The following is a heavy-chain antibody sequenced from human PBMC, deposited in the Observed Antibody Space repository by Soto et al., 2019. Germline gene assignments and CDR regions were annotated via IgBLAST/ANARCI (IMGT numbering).Heavy chain of an antibody. CDR2: IYSGGST. J-gene: IGHJ5*02. CDR3: AKEGVVAATLNWFDP. V-gene: IGHV3-66*01. D-gene: IGHD2-15*01. Sequence: PGGSLRLSCAASGFTVSRNYMSWVRQAPGKGLEWVSLIYSGGSTYYADSVKGRFTISRDNAKNTVYLQMNSLRAEDTAVYYCAKEGVVAATLNWFDPWGQGTLVTVSS. CDR1: GFTVSRNY.